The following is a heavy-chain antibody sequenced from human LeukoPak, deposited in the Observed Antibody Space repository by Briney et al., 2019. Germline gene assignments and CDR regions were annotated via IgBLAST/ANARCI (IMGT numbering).Heavy chain of an antibody. Sequence: SETLSLTCAVSGVSISSGGYAWSWIRQRRGKGLEWIGYIDHSGSTYYNPSLKSRVTISVASSNNQFSLKLSSVTAADTAVYYCARGRGYCSSTSCYPFDYWGQGTLVPVSS. CDR2: IDHSGST. V-gene: IGHV4-30-2*01. D-gene: IGHD2-2*03. CDR1: GVSISSGGYA. J-gene: IGHJ4*02. CDR3: ARGRGYCSSTSCYPFDY.